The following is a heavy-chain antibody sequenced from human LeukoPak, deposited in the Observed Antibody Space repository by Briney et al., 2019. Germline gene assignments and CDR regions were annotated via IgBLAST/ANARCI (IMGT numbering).Heavy chain of an antibody. CDR1: GFTFSRYA. V-gene: IGHV3-7*01. J-gene: IGHJ4*02. CDR3: ARVKFLDY. CDR2: IKQDGSEK. Sequence: GGSLRLSCAASGFTFSRYAMSRVRQAPGKGLEWVANIKQDGSEKYYVDSVKGRFTISRDNAKNSLYLQMNSLRAEDTAVYYCARVKFLDYWGQGTLVTVSS.